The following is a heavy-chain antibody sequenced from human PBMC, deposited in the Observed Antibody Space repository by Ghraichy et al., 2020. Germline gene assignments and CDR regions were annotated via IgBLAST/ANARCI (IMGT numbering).Heavy chain of an antibody. CDR3: ARRLKGGFSYTMNV. CDR1: GYTFTSYA. CDR2: INTGDGNT. V-gene: IGHV1-3*04. Sequence: ASVKVSCKASGYTFTSYAVHWVRQAPGQRLEWMGWINTGDGNTKYSQKFHGRVTFARDTSASTSYMDLSSLTSEDTAVYYCARRLKGGFSYTMNVWGQGTAVTVSS. J-gene: IGHJ6*02. D-gene: IGHD5-24*01.